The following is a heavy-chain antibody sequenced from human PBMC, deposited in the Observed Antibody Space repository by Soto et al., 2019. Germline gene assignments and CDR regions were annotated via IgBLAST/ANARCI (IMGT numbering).Heavy chain of an antibody. Sequence: SETLSLTCAVYGGSFSGYYWSWIRQPPGKGLEWIGEINHSGSTNYNPSLKSRVTISVDTSKNQFSLKLSSVTAADTAVYYCARGFKSSPSGYAFDIWGQGTMVTVSS. J-gene: IGHJ3*02. CDR1: GGSFSGYY. CDR2: INHSGST. D-gene: IGHD3-10*01. V-gene: IGHV4-34*01. CDR3: ARGFKSSPSGYAFDI.